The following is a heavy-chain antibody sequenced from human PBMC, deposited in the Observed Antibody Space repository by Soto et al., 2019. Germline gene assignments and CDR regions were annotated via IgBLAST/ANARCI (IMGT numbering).Heavy chain of an antibody. J-gene: IGHJ6*02. V-gene: IGHV4-61*01. CDR1: GGSVSSGSYY. D-gene: IGHD2-2*01. CDR2: IYYSGST. Sequence: PSETLSLTCTVSGGSVSSGSYYWSWFRQPPGKGLEWIGYIYYSGSTNYNPSLKSRVTISVDTSKNQFSLKLSSVTAADTAVYYCARELVVLVPAAIPALFYYYGTDVWGQGTTVT. CDR3: ARELVVLVPAAIPALFYYYGTDV.